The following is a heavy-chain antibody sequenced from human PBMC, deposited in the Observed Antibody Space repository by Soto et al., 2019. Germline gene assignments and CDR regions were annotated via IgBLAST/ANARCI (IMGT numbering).Heavy chain of an antibody. CDR3: ARAGDNLHLDY. CDR2: IIPIFGTA. J-gene: IGHJ4*01. CDR1: GGTFSSYA. V-gene: IGHV1-69*01. D-gene: IGHD3-10*01. Sequence: QVQLVQSGAEVKKPGSSVKVSCKASGGTFSSYAISWVRQAPGQGLEWMGGIIPIFGTANYAQKFQGRVTMTADESTSTAYRDHISLRSEDKAVYYSARAGDNLHLDYFGHGTRVTGSS.